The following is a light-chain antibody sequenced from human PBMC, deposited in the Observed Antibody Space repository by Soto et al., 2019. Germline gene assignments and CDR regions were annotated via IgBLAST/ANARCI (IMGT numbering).Light chain of an antibody. Sequence: ALTEPASLSATPGEAITISFTVTTSYVGTYNFVSWYQQHPGKAPKLIIYEVKNRPSGISNRFSGSKSGNTASLTISGLQAEDEADYYCSSYTGRYSLYVFGTGTKVTVL. CDR3: SSYTGRYSLYV. CDR1: TSYVGTYNF. CDR2: EVK. V-gene: IGLV2-14*01. J-gene: IGLJ1*01.